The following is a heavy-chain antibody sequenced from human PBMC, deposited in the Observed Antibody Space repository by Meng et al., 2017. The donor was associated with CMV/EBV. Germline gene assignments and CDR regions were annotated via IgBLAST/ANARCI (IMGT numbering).Heavy chain of an antibody. V-gene: IGHV1-46*01. CDR3: ARASGAAAGPNDFDY. J-gene: IGHJ4*02. CDR2: INPSGGST. CDR1: GYTFTSYY. D-gene: IGHD6-13*01. Sequence: ASVKVSCKASGYTFTSYYMHWVRQAPGQGLEWMGIINPSGGSTSYAQKFQGRVTMTRDTSTSTVYMELSSLRSEDTAVYYCARASGAAAGPNDFDYWGQGTLVTVSS.